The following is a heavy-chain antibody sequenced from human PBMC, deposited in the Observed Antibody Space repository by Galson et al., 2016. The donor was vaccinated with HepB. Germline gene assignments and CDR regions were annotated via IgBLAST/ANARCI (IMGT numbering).Heavy chain of an antibody. D-gene: IGHD5-24*01. CDR3: ASTLSRDGYNYRYYFDY. V-gene: IGHV1-69*13. J-gene: IGHJ4*02. CDR2: IIPILTTL. Sequence: SVKVSCKASGGTFSSYAISWVRQAPGQGLEWMGGIIPILTTLTYAQKFQGRVTITADESTTTSYMELSSLKSDDTAVYYCASTLSRDGYNYRYYFDYWGQGTLVTVSS. CDR1: GGTFSSYA.